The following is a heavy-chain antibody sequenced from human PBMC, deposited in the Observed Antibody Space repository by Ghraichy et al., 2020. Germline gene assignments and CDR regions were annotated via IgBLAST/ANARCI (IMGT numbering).Heavy chain of an antibody. D-gene: IGHD6-19*01. J-gene: IGHJ3*02. Sequence: SETLSLTCTVSGGSISSGSYYWSWIRQPAGKGLEWIGRIYTSGSTNYNPSLKSRVTISVDTSKNQFSLKLSSVTAADTAVYYCARDDGIAVAGTNAFDIWGQGTMVTVSS. CDR1: GGSISSGSYY. V-gene: IGHV4-61*02. CDR3: ARDDGIAVAGTNAFDI. CDR2: IYTSGST.